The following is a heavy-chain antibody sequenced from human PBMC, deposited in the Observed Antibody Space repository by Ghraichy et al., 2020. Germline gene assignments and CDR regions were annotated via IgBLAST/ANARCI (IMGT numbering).Heavy chain of an antibody. J-gene: IGHJ4*02. V-gene: IGHV4-34*01. CDR2: INHSGST. CDR1: GGSFSGYY. CDR3: ARVHKQLVRLGLWNYFDY. D-gene: IGHD6-6*01. Sequence: SETLSLTCAVYGGSFSGYYWSWIRQPPGKGLEWIGEINHSGSTNYNPSLKSRVTISVDTSKNQFSLKLSSVTAADTAVYYCARVHKQLVRLGLWNYFDYWGQGTLVTVSS.